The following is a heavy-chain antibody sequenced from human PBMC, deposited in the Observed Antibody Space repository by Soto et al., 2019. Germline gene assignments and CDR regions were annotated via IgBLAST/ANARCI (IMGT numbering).Heavy chain of an antibody. J-gene: IGHJ4*02. CDR2: INSDGTTT. CDR3: VRGPGDYYDYWS. CDR1: GFTFSDYS. V-gene: IGHV3-74*01. D-gene: IGHD3-3*01. Sequence: QLVESGGGLVQPGGSLRLSCAASGFTFSDYSMHWVRQAPGKGLVWISRINSDGTTTNYADSVKGRFTLSRDNAKKTLYLQMNSLQGEDTAMYYCVRGPGDYYDYWSWGQGTLVTVAS.